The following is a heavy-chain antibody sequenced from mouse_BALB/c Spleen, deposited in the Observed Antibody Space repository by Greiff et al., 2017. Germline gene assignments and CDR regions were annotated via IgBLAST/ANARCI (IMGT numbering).Heavy chain of an antibody. D-gene: IGHD2-4*01. CDR3: ARDLKITTRGFAY. CDR1: GFSLTSYG. CDR2: IWAGGST. Sequence: VNVVESGPGLVAPSQSLSITCTVSGFSLTSYGVHWVRQPPGKGLEWLGVIWAGGSTNYNSALMSRLSISKDNSKSQVFLKMNSLQTDDTAMYYCARDLKITTRGFAYWGQGTLVTVSA. J-gene: IGHJ3*01. V-gene: IGHV2-9*02.